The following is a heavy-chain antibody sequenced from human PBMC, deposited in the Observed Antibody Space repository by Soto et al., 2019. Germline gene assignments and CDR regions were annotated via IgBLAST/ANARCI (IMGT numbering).Heavy chain of an antibody. Sequence: GSLRLSCAASGFTFSSYEMNWVRQAPGKGLEWVSYISSSGSTIYYADSVKGRFTISRDNAKNSLYLQMNSLRAEDTAVYYCARAQYYYDSSGYSYYFDYWGQGTLVTVSS. V-gene: IGHV3-48*03. CDR2: ISSSGSTI. J-gene: IGHJ4*02. CDR1: GFTFSSYE. CDR3: ARAQYYYDSSGYSYYFDY. D-gene: IGHD3-22*01.